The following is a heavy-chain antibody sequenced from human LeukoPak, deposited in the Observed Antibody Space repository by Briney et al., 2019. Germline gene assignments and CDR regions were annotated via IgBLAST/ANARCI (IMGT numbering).Heavy chain of an antibody. CDR2: IYPDESNF. D-gene: IGHD2-2*03. CDR3: ARPPSRGYSSSFEY. J-gene: IGHJ4*02. V-gene: IGHV5-51*01. CDR1: GYSFATYW. Sequence: GESLKISCKGSGYSFATYWIAWVRQMPGKGLEWMGIIYPDESNFRYSPSFQGQVTISADKSIRTAYLQWSSLKASDTAIYYCARPPSRGYSSSFEYWGQGTLVTVSS.